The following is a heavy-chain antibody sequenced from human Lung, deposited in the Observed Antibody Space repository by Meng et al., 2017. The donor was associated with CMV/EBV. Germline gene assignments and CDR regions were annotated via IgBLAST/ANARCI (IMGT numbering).Heavy chain of an antibody. CDR1: GFSLSTSGVG. CDR2: IYWDDDK. D-gene: IGHD4-17*01. CDR3: AHRHRLRDFDY. V-gene: IGHV2-5*02. J-gene: IGHJ4*02. Sequence: QIPLKGVGPTPVKPTPTLTLTCTFSGFSLSTSGVGVGWIRQPPGKALEWLALIYWDDDKRYSPSLKNRLTITKDTSKNQVVLTLTNIDPVDTATYYCAHRHRLRDFDYWGQGTLVTVSS.